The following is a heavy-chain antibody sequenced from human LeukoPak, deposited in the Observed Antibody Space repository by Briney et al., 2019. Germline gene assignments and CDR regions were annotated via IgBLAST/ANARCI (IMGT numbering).Heavy chain of an antibody. V-gene: IGHV1-69*05. Sequence: SVKVSCKASGGTFSSYAISWVRQAPGQGLEWMGGIIPIFGTANYAQKFQGRVTITTDESTSTAYMELSSLRSEDTAVYYCARGHLPMVRGVITYFDYWGQGTLVTVSS. CDR2: IIPIFGTA. J-gene: IGHJ4*02. D-gene: IGHD3-10*01. CDR3: ARGHLPMVRGVITYFDY. CDR1: GGTFSSYA.